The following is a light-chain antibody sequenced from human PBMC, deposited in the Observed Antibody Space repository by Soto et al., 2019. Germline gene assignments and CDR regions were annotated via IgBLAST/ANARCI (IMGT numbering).Light chain of an antibody. CDR1: QSISNY. Sequence: DIQMTQSPFSLSAPVGDRVTITCRASQSISNYLNWYQQKQGKATKLLIYAASTLQSGVPSRFSGSGSGTDFTLTISSLQPEDSATYYCQQSYGTPIIFGQGTRLEI. CDR2: AAS. CDR3: QQSYGTPII. V-gene: IGKV1-39*01. J-gene: IGKJ5*01.